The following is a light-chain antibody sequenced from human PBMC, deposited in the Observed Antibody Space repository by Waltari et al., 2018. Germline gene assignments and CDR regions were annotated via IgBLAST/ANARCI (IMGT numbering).Light chain of an antibody. CDR1: QSVSSY. CDR3: QQRSNWPLT. Sequence: IVLRQSPATLSLSPGERATLSCRASQSVSSYLAWYQQKPGQAPRLLIYDASNRATGSPARFSGSGSGTDFTLTISSLEPEDFAVYYCQQRSNWPLTLGGGTKVEIK. V-gene: IGKV3-11*01. CDR2: DAS. J-gene: IGKJ4*01.